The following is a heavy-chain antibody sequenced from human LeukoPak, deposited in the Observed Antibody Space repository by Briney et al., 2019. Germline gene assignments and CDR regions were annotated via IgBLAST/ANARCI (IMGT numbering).Heavy chain of an antibody. J-gene: IGHJ4*02. CDR3: ARYQTGTMFAV. V-gene: IGHV4-59*10. Sequence: PSATLSLTCTVSGGSIRSYYWSWIRQPPGKGLEWIGTHSHSGSAYYNPSLRSRITMSLDTSENQLSLKLYSVTAADTAIYYCARYQTGTMFAVWGQGTLVTISS. CDR2: HSHSGSA. D-gene: IGHD1/OR15-1a*01. CDR1: GGSIRSYY.